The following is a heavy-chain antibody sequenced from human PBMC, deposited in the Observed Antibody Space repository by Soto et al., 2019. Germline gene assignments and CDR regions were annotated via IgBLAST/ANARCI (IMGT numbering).Heavy chain of an antibody. CDR1: GFTFSSYA. Sequence: GGSLRLSCAASGFTFSSYAMHWVRQAPGKGLEWVAVISYDGSNKYYADSVKGRFTISRDNSKNTLYLQMNSLRAEDTAVYYCARAGNPQQRGAFDIWGQGTMVTVSS. CDR2: ISYDGSNK. D-gene: IGHD6-13*01. J-gene: IGHJ3*02. CDR3: ARAGNPQQRGAFDI. V-gene: IGHV3-30-3*01.